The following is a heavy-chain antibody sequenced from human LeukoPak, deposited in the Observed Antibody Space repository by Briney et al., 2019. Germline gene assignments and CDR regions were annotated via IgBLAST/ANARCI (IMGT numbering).Heavy chain of an antibody. D-gene: IGHD1-26*01. Sequence: SETLSLTCTVSGGSISDYYWSWIRQPPGQGLELIGWIFGSGDFNYNPSLKSRLSISVDTSNNQFSLKLTSATAADTAVYYCAREKDTGSNHAKIRYDIWGQGTMVTVSS. V-gene: IGHV4-59*13. CDR2: IFGSGDF. J-gene: IGHJ3*02. CDR1: GGSISDYY. CDR3: AREKDTGSNHAKIRYDI.